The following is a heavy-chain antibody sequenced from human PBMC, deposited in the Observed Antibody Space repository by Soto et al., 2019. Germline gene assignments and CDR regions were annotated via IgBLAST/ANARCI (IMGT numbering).Heavy chain of an antibody. CDR3: AGTIVVVPAATLGPLYYYGMDV. CDR2: IWYDGSNK. Sequence: SLRLSCAASGFTFSSYGMHWVRQAPGKGLEWVAVIWYDGSNKYYADSVKGRFTISRDNSKNTLYLQMNSLRAEDTAVYYCAGTIVVVPAATLGPLYYYGMDVWGQGTTVTVSS. J-gene: IGHJ6*02. CDR1: GFTFSSYG. V-gene: IGHV3-33*01. D-gene: IGHD2-2*01.